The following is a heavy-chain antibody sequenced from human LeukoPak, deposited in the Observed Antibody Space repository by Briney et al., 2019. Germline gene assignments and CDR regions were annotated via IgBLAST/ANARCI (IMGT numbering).Heavy chain of an antibody. Sequence: PGGSLRLSCAASGFTFSSYTMTWVRQAPGKGLEWVAVISYDGSNKYYADSVKGRFTISRDNSKNTLYLQMNSLRAEDTAVYYCARDGSDWGQGTLVTVSS. CDR1: GFTFSSYT. CDR3: ARDGSD. CDR2: ISYDGSNK. J-gene: IGHJ4*02. V-gene: IGHV3-30-3*01.